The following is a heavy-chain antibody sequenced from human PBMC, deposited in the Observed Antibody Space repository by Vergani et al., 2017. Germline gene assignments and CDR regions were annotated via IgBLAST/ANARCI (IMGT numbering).Heavy chain of an antibody. V-gene: IGHV3-7*03. Sequence: VQLVESGGGVVQPGRSLRLSCAASGFTFSSYWMSWVRQAPGKGLEWVANIKQDGSEKYYVDSVKGRFTISRDNAKNSLYLQMNSLRAEDTAVYYCARTYYGGKGWFDPWGQGTLVTVSS. J-gene: IGHJ5*02. D-gene: IGHD4-23*01. CDR2: IKQDGSEK. CDR3: ARTYYGGKGWFDP. CDR1: GFTFSSYW.